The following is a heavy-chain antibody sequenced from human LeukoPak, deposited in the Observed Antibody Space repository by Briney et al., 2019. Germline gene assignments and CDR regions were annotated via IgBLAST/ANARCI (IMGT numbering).Heavy chain of an antibody. Sequence: SETLSLTCTVSGGSISSYYWSWIRQPPGKGLEWIGYIYYSGSTNYKPSLKILVTISVDTSKNQFSLKLSSVTAADTAFYYCAKRTYDILTGYSYAFDIWGQGTMVTVSS. CDR2: IYYSGST. J-gene: IGHJ3*02. CDR1: GGSISSYY. CDR3: AKRTYDILTGYSYAFDI. V-gene: IGHV4-59*08. D-gene: IGHD3-9*01.